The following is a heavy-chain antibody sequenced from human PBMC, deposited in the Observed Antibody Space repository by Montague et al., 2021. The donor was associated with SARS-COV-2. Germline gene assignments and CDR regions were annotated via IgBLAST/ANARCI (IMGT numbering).Heavy chain of an antibody. CDR2: INFSGKT. V-gene: IGHV4-39*01. J-gene: IGHJ4*02. D-gene: IGHD6-19*01. Sequence: SETLSLTCTVSGGSISSSSYYWGWVRQPPGKGLEWIGSINFSGKTYYNPSLQSRVTISVDTSKDQFSLKLSSVTAADTAVYYCARYSVAGSRYLDFWGQGTLVTVSP. CDR1: GGSISSSSYY. CDR3: ARYSVAGSRYLDF.